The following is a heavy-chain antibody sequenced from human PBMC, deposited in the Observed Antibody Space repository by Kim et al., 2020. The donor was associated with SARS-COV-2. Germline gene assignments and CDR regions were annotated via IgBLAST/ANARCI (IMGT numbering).Heavy chain of an antibody. CDR2: FDPEDGET. J-gene: IGHJ5*02. Sequence: ASVKVSCKVSGYTLTELSMHWVRQAPGKGLEWMGGFDPEDGETIYAQKFQGRVTMTEDTSTDTAYMELSSLRSEDTAVYYWATAPPIAAAGTNWFDPWGQGTLVTVTS. V-gene: IGHV1-24*01. D-gene: IGHD6-13*01. CDR1: GYTLTELS. CDR3: ATAPPIAAAGTNWFDP.